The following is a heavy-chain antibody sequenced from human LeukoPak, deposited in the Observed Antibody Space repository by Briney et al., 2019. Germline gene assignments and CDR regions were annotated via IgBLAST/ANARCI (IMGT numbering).Heavy chain of an antibody. CDR2: INGDGSAT. CDR1: GSTFSRNW. CDR3: ARGVRGIISYYYYYMDL. V-gene: IGHV3-74*01. D-gene: IGHD3-10*01. Sequence: GGSLRLSCAASGSTFSRNWMHWVRQTPGKGLVWVSRINGDGSATTYADSVAGRFTISRDNAKNTIYLQMTSLRAEDTAVYYYARGVRGIISYYYYYMDLWGKGTTVTVSS. J-gene: IGHJ6*03.